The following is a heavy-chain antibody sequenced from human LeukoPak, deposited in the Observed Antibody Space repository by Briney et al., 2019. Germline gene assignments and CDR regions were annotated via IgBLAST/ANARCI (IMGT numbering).Heavy chain of an antibody. D-gene: IGHD2-15*01. CDR3: TRLFCSGGSCYSGTIYYYYMDV. V-gene: IGHV4-39*01. CDR2: IYYSGST. CDR1: GGSISSSSYY. Sequence: SETLSLTCTVSGGSISSSSYYCGWIRQPPGKGLEWIGRIYYSGSTYYNPSLKSRVTISVDTSKNQFSLKLSSVTAADTAVYYCTRLFCSGGSCYSGTIYYYYMDVWGKGTTVTVSS. J-gene: IGHJ6*03.